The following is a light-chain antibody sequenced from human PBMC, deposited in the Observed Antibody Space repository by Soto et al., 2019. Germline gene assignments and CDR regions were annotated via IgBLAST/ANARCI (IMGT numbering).Light chain of an antibody. V-gene: IGLV2-8*01. J-gene: IGLJ7*01. Sequence: QSALTQPPSASGSPGQSVTISCTGTSSDVGGYNYVSWYQQHPGKAPKLMIYEVSERPSGVPDRFSGSKSSNTASLTVSGLQAEDEADYYCSSYAGSNNFVFGTGTQLNVL. CDR2: EVS. CDR1: SSDVGGYNY. CDR3: SSYAGSNNFV.